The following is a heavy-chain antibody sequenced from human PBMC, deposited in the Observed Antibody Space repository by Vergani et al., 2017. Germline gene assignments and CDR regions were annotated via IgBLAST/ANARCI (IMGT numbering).Heavy chain of an antibody. J-gene: IGHJ4*02. D-gene: IGHD3-22*01. CDR3: ARAGDSSGYLFDY. CDR1: GGSISSSSYY. V-gene: IGHV4-39*07. Sequence: QLQLQESGPGLVKPSETLSLTCTVSGGSISSSSYYWGWIRQPPGKGPEWIGSIYYSGSTYYNPSLKSRVTISVDTSKNQFSLKLSSVTAADTAVYYCARAGDSSGYLFDYWGQGTLVTVSS. CDR2: IYYSGST.